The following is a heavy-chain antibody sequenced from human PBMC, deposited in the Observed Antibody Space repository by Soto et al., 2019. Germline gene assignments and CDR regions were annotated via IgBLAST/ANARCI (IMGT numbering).Heavy chain of an antibody. CDR1: GYTFTSYD. CDR3: ARGPDESNSFLPDGIDV. J-gene: IGHJ6*02. D-gene: IGHD2-2*01. CDR2: LNPNSGNT. Sequence: QVQLVQSGAEVKKPGASVKVSCKASGYTFTSYDINWVLQAPGQGLEGLGWLNPNSGNTGYAQKFQGSVTMTRNTSISTAYMELRSLRSEDTAVYYCARGPDESNSFLPDGIDVWGQGTTVTVSS. V-gene: IGHV1-8*01.